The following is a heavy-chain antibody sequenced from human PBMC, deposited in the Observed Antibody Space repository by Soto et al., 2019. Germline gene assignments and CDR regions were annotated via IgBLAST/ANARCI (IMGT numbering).Heavy chain of an antibody. J-gene: IGHJ6*02. V-gene: IGHV3-30-3*01. D-gene: IGHD6-13*01. CDR1: GFTFSSYA. CDR2: ISYDGSNK. CDR3: ARDFEAGGSSFNGMDV. Sequence: QPGGSLRLSCAASGFTFSSYAMHWVRQAPGKGLEWVAVISYDGSNKYYADSVKGRFTISRDNSKNTLYLQMNSLRAEDTAVYYCARDFEAGGSSFNGMDVWGQGTTVTVSS.